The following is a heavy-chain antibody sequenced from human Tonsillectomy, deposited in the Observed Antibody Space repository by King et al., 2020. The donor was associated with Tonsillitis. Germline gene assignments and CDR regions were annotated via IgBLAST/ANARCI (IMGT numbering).Heavy chain of an antibody. J-gene: IGHJ4*02. CDR3: ARDNGGSYSGYLFDY. D-gene: IGHD5-12*01. V-gene: IGHV4-39*07. CDR1: GGSISSSNFY. CDR2: IYYSGST. Sequence: LQLQESGPGLVKPSETLSLTCTVSGGSISSSNFYWGWIRQPPGKGLEWIGSIYYSGSTYYNPSLKSRVTISVDTSKNQFSLKLSSVTAADTALYYCARDNGGSYSGYLFDYWGQGTLVTVSS.